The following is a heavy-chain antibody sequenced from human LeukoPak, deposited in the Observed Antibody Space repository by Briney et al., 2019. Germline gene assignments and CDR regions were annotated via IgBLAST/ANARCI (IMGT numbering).Heavy chain of an antibody. V-gene: IGHV4-39*07. CDR3: ARGDSTVTPKYFQY. J-gene: IGHJ1*01. CDR2: INYSGST. Sequence: SETLSLTCTVSGGSISSSSYYWGWIRQPPGKGLEWIGSINYSGSTYYNPSLKSRVTISVDRSKNQFSLKLSSVTAADTAVYYCARGDSTVTPKYFQYWGQGTLVTVSS. D-gene: IGHD4-23*01. CDR1: GGSISSSSYY.